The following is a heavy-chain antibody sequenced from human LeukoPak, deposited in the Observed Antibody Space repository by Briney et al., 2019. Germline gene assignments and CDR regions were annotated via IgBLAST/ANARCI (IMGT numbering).Heavy chain of an antibody. CDR2: IYPGDSDT. V-gene: IGHV5-51*01. J-gene: IGHJ4*02. CDR1: GYSFTSYW. CDR3: ARVAYCRGDCYSGLDY. D-gene: IGHD2-21*02. Sequence: GESLKISCKGSGYSFTSYWIGWVRQMPGKGLEWMGIIYPGDSDTRYSPSFQGQVTISADKSISTAYLQWSSLKASDTAMYYCARVAYCRGDCYSGLDYWGQGTLVTVSS.